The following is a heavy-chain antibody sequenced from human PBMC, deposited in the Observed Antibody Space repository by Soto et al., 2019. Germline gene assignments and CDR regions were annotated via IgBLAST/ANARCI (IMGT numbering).Heavy chain of an antibody. CDR1: GYNFAIYW. V-gene: IGHV5-51*01. CDR2: IYFGDSQA. CDR3: ARLDTSGYYLDY. Sequence: LGESLKISCKSSGYNFAIYWIGWVRQMPGKGLEWMGIIYFGDSQARYSPSFEGQVTMSADKSISTAYLQWSRLKASDTAMYYCARLDTSGYYLDYWGQGTLVTVSS. D-gene: IGHD3-22*01. J-gene: IGHJ4*02.